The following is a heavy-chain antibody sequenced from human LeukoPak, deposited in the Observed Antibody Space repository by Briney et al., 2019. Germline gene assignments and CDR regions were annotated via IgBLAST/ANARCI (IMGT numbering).Heavy chain of an antibody. J-gene: IGHJ4*02. CDR2: INPNSGGT. D-gene: IGHD4-17*01. Sequence: ASVKGSCKASGYTFTGDYMHWVRHAPGQGLEWMGWINPNSGGTHYAQKFQGRVTVTRDTSISTTYMDLSRLKSDDTAIYYCARKGEIYGDYDYWGQGTLVTVSS. CDR3: ARKGEIYGDYDY. V-gene: IGHV1-2*02. CDR1: GYTFTGDY.